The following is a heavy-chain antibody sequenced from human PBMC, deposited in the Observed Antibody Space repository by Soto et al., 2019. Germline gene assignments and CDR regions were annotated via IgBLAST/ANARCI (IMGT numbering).Heavy chain of an antibody. CDR2: IWYDGSNK. V-gene: IGHV3-33*01. Sequence: QVQLVESGGGVVQPGRSLRLSCAASGFTFSSYGMHWVRQAPGKGLEWVAVIWYDGSNKYYADSVKGRFTISRDNSKNTLYLQMNSLRAEDTAVYYCAAEDFTMVRGVTAYWGQGTLVTVSS. J-gene: IGHJ4*02. CDR3: AAEDFTMVRGVTAY. D-gene: IGHD3-10*01. CDR1: GFTFSSYG.